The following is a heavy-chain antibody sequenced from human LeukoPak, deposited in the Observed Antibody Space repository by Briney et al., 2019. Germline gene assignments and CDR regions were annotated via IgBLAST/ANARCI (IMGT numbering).Heavy chain of an antibody. CDR2: INHSGST. D-gene: IGHD3-22*01. V-gene: IGHV4-34*01. CDR3: ARGSPFSMIVEGDGDY. CDR1: GGSFSGYY. J-gene: IGHJ4*02. Sequence: SETLSLTCAVYGGSFSGYYWSWIRQPPGKGLEWIGEINHSGSTNYNPSLKSRVTISVDTSKNQFSLKLSSVTAADTAVYYCARGSPFSMIVEGDGDYWGQGTLVTVSS.